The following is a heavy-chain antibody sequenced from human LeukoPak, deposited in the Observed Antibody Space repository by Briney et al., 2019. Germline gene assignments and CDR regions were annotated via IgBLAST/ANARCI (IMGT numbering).Heavy chain of an antibody. Sequence: VASVKVSCKASGYTFTSYYMHWVRQAPGQGLEWMGIINPSGGSTSYAQKFQGRVTMTRDMSTSTVYMELSSLRSEDTAVYYCATPRGYSGSTNYYYYMDVWGKGTTVTVSS. D-gene: IGHD5-12*01. J-gene: IGHJ6*03. CDR2: INPSGGST. V-gene: IGHV1-46*01. CDR3: ATPRGYSGSTNYYYYMDV. CDR1: GYTFTSYY.